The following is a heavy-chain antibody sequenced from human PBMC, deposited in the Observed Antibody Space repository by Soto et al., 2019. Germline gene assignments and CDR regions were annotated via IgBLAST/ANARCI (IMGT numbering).Heavy chain of an antibody. CDR1: GFTFSSYA. V-gene: IGHV3-23*01. CDR3: AKGMNWELPLAS. Sequence: GGSLRLSCAASGFTFSSYAMSWVRQAPGKGLEWVSATSISGGSTYYAASVKGRFTISRDNSKNTLYLQMNSLRADDTALYYCAKGMNWELPLASWRQGTLVTVSS. D-gene: IGHD1-26*01. CDR2: TSISGGST. J-gene: IGHJ5*02.